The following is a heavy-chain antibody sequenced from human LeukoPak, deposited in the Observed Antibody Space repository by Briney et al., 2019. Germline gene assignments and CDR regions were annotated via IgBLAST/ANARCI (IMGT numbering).Heavy chain of an antibody. D-gene: IGHD3-22*01. V-gene: IGHV1-69*01. CDR1: GGTFSSYA. CDR2: IIPIFGTA. Sequence: SVTVSCKASGGTFSSYAISWVRQAPGQGLEWMGGIIPIFGTANYAQKFQGRVTITADESTSTAYMELSSLRSEDTAVYYCATGRYYDSSGYYPVDYWGQGTLVTVSS. CDR3: ATGRYYDSSGYYPVDY. J-gene: IGHJ4*02.